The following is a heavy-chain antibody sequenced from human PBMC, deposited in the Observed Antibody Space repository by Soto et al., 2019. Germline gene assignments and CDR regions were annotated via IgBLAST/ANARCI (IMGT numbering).Heavy chain of an antibody. V-gene: IGHV3-23*01. J-gene: IGHJ4*02. CDR3: ARLTTT. CDR1: GFTFSSQT. CDR2: ISGSGVTT. D-gene: IGHD1-1*01. Sequence: EVQLLESGGGLVQPGGSLRLSCVASGFTFSSQTMSWVRQAPGKGLEWVSSISGSGVTTYYADSVKGRFTISRDNSKNMLYLQVNSLRAEDTAVYYCARLTTTWGQGTLVTVSS.